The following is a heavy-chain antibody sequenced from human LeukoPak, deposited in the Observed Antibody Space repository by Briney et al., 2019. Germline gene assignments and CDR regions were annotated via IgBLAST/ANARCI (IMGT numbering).Heavy chain of an antibody. J-gene: IGHJ4*02. Sequence: SVKVSCKASGGTFSSYAISWVRQAPGQGLEWMGGIIPIFGTANYAQKFQGRVTITADKSTSTAYVELSSLRSEDTDVYYCASVWSGYYFDYWGQGTLVTVSS. V-gene: IGHV1-69*06. CDR3: ASVWSGYYFDY. CDR2: IIPIFGTA. CDR1: GGTFSSYA. D-gene: IGHD3-3*01.